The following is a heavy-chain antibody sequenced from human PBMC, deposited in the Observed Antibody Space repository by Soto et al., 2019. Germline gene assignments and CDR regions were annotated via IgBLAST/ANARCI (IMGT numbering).Heavy chain of an antibody. CDR2: IYWDDDK. CDR1: GFSFSTTGVG. Sequence: QITLKESGPPLVKPTQTLTLTCTFSGFSFSTTGVGVGWIRQPPGKALEWLALIYWDDDKRYSPSLKSRLTITKHTSKNQVVLTMTNMDPVDTATYYCAHRQAQGIGLAGTFDSWGQGTLVTVSS. CDR3: AHRQAQGIGLAGTFDS. D-gene: IGHD6-19*01. J-gene: IGHJ4*02. V-gene: IGHV2-5*02.